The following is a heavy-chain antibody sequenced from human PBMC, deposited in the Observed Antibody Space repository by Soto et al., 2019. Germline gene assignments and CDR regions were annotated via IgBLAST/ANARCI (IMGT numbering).Heavy chain of an antibody. V-gene: IGHV4-61*01. Sequence: PSETQSLTCSVSGGSVSDKTYYWSWLRQPPGKRLEWIGYVYYSGTTNYNPSLKSRVTISVDLSKNRFSLRLSSVTTADTALYYCARTTAVPNTLRSRYFFDYWGQGTLVTVSS. CDR1: GGSVSDKTYY. J-gene: IGHJ4*02. D-gene: IGHD4-17*01. CDR3: ARTTAVPNTLRSRYFFDY. CDR2: VYYSGTT.